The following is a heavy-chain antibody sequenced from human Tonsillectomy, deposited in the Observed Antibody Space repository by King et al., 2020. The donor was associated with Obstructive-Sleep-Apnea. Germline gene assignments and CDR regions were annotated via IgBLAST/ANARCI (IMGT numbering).Heavy chain of an antibody. CDR2: VSLGGST. V-gene: IGHV4-39*07. J-gene: IGHJ6*02. D-gene: IGHD3-3*01. Sequence: LQLQESGPGLVKPSETLSLTCTVSGGSIRSNGYSWGWIRQPPGKGLEWIGSVSLGGSTYYNSSLKSRVTISVDTSKNQLSLKVTSVTAADTAVYYCARDPRFGLVSDYGVDVWGQGTTVTVSS. CDR3: ARDPRFGLVSDYGVDV. CDR1: GGSIRSNGYS.